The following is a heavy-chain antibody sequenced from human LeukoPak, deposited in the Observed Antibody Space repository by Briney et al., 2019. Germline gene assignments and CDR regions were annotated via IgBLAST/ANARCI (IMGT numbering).Heavy chain of an antibody. D-gene: IGHD1-1*01. V-gene: IGHV3-30*18. CDR3: AKGRTGTTLAFDI. J-gene: IGHJ3*02. CDR1: GFTFSSYV. Sequence: GGSLRLSCAASGFTFSSYVMSWVRQAPGKGLEWVAVISYDGSNKYYADSVKGRFTISRNNSKNTLYLQMNSLRAEDTAVYYCAKGRTGTTLAFDIWGQGTMVTVSS. CDR2: ISYDGSNK.